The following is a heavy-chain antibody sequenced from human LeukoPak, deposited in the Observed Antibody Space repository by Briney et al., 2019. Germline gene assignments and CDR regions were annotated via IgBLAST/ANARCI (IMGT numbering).Heavy chain of an antibody. CDR3: ARDNSLYYGLGSYREGYYGMDV. D-gene: IGHD3-10*01. J-gene: IGHJ6*02. V-gene: IGHV3-21*01. CDR2: ISSSSSYI. CDR1: GFTFSSYS. Sequence: TGGSLRLSCAASGFTFSSYSMNWVRQAPGKGLEWVSSISSSSSYIYYADSVKGRFTISRDNAKNSLYLQMNSLRAEDTAVYYCARDNSLYYGLGSYREGYYGMDVWGQGTTVIVSS.